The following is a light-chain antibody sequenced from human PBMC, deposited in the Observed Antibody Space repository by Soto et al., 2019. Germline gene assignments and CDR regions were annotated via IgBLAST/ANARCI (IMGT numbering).Light chain of an antibody. CDR1: TSDVGIYNY. J-gene: IGLJ1*01. Sequence: QSGLTQPGSGSGSPVQSITISCTGTTSDVGIYNYVSWYRQHPGRAPKLMIYQFTNRPSGVSNRFSGSKSGNTASLTISGLQAEDEADSSCSSYTGSTNYVFGTGTTVTVL. CDR2: QFT. CDR3: SSYTGSTNYV. V-gene: IGLV2-14*01.